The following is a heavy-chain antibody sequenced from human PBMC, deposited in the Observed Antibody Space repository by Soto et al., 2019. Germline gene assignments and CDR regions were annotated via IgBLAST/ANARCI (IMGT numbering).Heavy chain of an antibody. J-gene: IGHJ4*02. V-gene: IGHV1-69*02. D-gene: IGHD6-13*01. CDR3: ARARVEAAGTGGDY. Sequence: QVQLVQSGAEVKKPGSSVKVSCKASGGTFSSYTISWVRQAPGQGLEWMGRIIPILGIANYAQKFQGRVTIAEDKSQSTAYMELSSLSSENTAVYYWARARVEAAGTGGDYWGQGTLVTVSS. CDR2: IIPILGIA. CDR1: GGTFSSYT.